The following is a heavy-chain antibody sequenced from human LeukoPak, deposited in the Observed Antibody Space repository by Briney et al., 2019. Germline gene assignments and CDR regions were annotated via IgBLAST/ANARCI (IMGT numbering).Heavy chain of an antibody. J-gene: IGHJ3*02. CDR2: IIPIFGTA. D-gene: IGHD5-12*01. CDR3: ARAERAGYSGPNAFDI. V-gene: IGHV1-69*13. Sequence: GASVKVSCKASGGTFISYAISWVRQAPGQGLEWMGGIIPIFGTANYAQKFQGRVTITADESTSTAYMELSSLRSEDTAVYYCARAERAGYSGPNAFDIWGQGTMVTVSS. CDR1: GGTFISYA.